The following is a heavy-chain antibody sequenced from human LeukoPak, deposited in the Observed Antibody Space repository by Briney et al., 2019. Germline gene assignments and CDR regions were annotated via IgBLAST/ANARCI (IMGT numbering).Heavy chain of an antibody. CDR3: ARERGVGATGY. J-gene: IGHJ4*02. CDR2: IYTSGST. CDR1: GGSISSGSYY. V-gene: IGHV4-61*02. D-gene: IGHD1-26*01. Sequence: SETLSLPCTVSGGSISSGSYYWSWIRQPAGKGLEWIGRIYTSGSTNYNPSLKSRVTISVDTSKNQFSLKLSSVTAADTAVYYCARERGVGATGYWGQGTLVTVSS.